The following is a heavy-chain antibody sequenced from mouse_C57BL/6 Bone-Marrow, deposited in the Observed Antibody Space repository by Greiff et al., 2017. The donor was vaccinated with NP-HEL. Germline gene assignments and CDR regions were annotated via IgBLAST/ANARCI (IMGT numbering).Heavy chain of an antibody. CDR1: GYTFTSYG. CDR2: IYPRSGNT. J-gene: IGHJ4*01. V-gene: IGHV1-81*01. CDR3: ARGTRVGVYYDAMDY. Sequence: QVQLQQSGAELARPGASVKLSCKASGYTFTSYGISWVKQRPGQGLEWIGEIYPRSGNTYTNEKFKGKATLTADKSSSTAYMELRSLTSEDSAVYYCARGTRVGVYYDAMDYWGQGTSVTVSS. D-gene: IGHD1-1*01.